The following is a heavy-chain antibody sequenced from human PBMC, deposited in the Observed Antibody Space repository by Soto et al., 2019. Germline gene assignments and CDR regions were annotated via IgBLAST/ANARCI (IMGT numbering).Heavy chain of an antibody. CDR3: VRDDKWAFDI. D-gene: IGHD1-26*01. J-gene: IGHJ3*02. V-gene: IGHV3-48*02. Sequence: EAHLVESGGGLVQPGRSRRLSCAASGCTFSSYAFNWVRQAPGKGLEWISYISVGSGSIFYADSVKGRFTISRDDAQNSLYLQMNTLRDEDTAIYFCVRDDKWAFDIWGQGTTVIVSS. CDR1: GCTFSSYA. CDR2: ISVGSGSI.